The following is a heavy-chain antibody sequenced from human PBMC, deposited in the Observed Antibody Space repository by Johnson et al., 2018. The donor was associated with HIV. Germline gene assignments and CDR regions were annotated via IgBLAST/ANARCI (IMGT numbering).Heavy chain of an antibody. CDR2: IYGGGNT. Sequence: LVESGGGVVQPGRSLRLSCVASGFTFSRYAVHWFRQAPGKGLEWVSVIYGGGNTYYADSVKGRFTISRDNSQNTLYLQMNSLRAEDTAVYYCARDLVVGDHSAPLTHAFDVWGQGTMVTVSS. V-gene: IGHV3-66*01. CDR3: ARDLVVGDHSAPLTHAFDV. J-gene: IGHJ3*01. CDR1: GFTFSRYA. D-gene: IGHD1-26*01.